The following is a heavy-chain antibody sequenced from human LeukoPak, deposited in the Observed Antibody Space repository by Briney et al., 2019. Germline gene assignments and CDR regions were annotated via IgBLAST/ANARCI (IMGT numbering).Heavy chain of an antibody. V-gene: IGHV4-38-2*02. CDR2: IYHSGST. J-gene: IGHJ5*02. D-gene: IGHD3-22*01. Sequence: PSETLSLTCTVSGYSISSGYYWGWIRQPPGKGLEWIGSIYHSGSTYYNPSLKSRVTISVDTSKNQFSLKLSSVTAADTAVYYCARDPFEYYYDSSGYYSNWFDPWGQGTLVTVSS. CDR3: ARDPFEYYYDSSGYYSNWFDP. CDR1: GYSISSGYY.